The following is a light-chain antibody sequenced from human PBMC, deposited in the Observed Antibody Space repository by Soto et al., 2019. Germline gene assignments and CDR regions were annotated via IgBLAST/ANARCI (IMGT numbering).Light chain of an antibody. J-gene: IGKJ4*01. CDR2: AAS. CDR3: LQHYNNPLT. CDR1: QAIRNN. Sequence: AIQMTQSPSSLSASLGDRVTITCQASQAIRNNLGWYQQKPGKAPTLLIFAASSLQSGVPSRFSGSGSGTDFTLTISSLQPEDFATYFCLQHYNNPLTFGGGTKVDIK. V-gene: IGKV1-6*01.